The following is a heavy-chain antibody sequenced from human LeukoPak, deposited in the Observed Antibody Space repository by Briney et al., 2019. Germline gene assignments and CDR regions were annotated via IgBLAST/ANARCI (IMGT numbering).Heavy chain of an antibody. D-gene: IGHD6-6*01. Sequence: PSETLSLTCTVSGGSISSSSYYWGWIRQPPGKGLEWIGSIYYSGSTCYNPSLKSRVTISVDTSKNQFSLKLSSVTAADTAVYYCARHLGSSSSDYWGQGTLVTVSS. J-gene: IGHJ4*02. CDR3: ARHLGSSSSDY. V-gene: IGHV4-39*01. CDR1: GGSISSSSYY. CDR2: IYYSGST.